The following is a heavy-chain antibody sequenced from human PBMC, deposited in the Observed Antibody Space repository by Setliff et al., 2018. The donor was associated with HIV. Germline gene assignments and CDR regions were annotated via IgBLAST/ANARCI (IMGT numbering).Heavy chain of an antibody. CDR3: ARVSSTYWYSIFRNYYYHMDV. CDR2: ISGSAGTI. CDR1: GFTFSNYA. V-gene: IGHV3-23*01. J-gene: IGHJ6*03. D-gene: IGHD2-8*02. Sequence: PGGSLRLSCAASGFTFSNYAMSWVRQAPGKGLEWVSGISGSAGTIYYADSVKGRFTISRDNAKNTLYLQMNSLRAEDTAVYYCARVSSTYWYSIFRNYYYHMDVWGKGTTVTVSS.